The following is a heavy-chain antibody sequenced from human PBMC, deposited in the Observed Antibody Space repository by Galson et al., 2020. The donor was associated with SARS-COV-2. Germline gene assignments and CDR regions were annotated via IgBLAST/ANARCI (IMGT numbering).Heavy chain of an antibody. CDR1: GFTFSGPP. D-gene: IGHD3-22*01. V-gene: IGHV3-30-3*01. CDR2: VSVDGSYK. Sequence: GGSLRLSCAASGFTFSGPPMHWFRQAPGRGLKWVAVVSVDGSYKGNEDSVKGRFTISRDNSKNTLDLQMDNLRPEDTAIYYWAGEGGSSGRAGFFDHWGQGTLVIVSS. CDR3: AGEGGSSGRAGFFDH. J-gene: IGHJ4*02.